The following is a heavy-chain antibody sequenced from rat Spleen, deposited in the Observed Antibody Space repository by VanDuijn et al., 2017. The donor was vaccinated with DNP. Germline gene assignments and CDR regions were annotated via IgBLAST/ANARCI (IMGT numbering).Heavy chain of an antibody. D-gene: IGHD1-4*01. CDR3: AGRPPPTRGPFDY. CDR1: DFTFSHFG. Sequence: EVQLVESGGGLVQPGRSLKLSCAASDFTFSHFGMHWIRQAPTKGLEWVASISPTGDYTFYRDSVKGRFTISRDNAKSTLYLQMDSLRSEDTATYYCAGRPPPTRGPFDYWGQGVTVTVSS. CDR2: ISPTGDYT. V-gene: IGHV5-19*01. J-gene: IGHJ2*01.